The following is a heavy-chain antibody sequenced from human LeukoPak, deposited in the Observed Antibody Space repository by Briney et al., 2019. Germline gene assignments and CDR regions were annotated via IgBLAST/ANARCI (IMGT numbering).Heavy chain of an antibody. D-gene: IGHD3-3*01. CDR1: GFTLSKYA. Sequence: PGGSLILSCAASGFTLSKYAMNWVRQAPGKGLEWVSGIDGSGGRPPSADSVKGRFTISRDISKNTLYLQMDSLRAEDTAAYYCARGKDHDFWNPFDHWGQGTLVTVSS. CDR2: IDGSGGRP. J-gene: IGHJ4*02. V-gene: IGHV3-23*01. CDR3: ARGKDHDFWNPFDH.